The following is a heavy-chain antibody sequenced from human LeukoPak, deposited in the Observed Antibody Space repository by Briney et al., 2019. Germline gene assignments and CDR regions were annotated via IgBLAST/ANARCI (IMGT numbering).Heavy chain of an antibody. J-gene: IGHJ5*02. CDR2: FDPEDGET. Sequence: ASVKVSCKVSGYTLTELSMHWVRQAPGKGREWMGGFDPEDGETIYAQRFQGRVTMTEDTSTDTAYMELSSLRAEDTAVYYCATLVSNWFAPWGQGTLVTVS. V-gene: IGHV1-24*01. CDR1: GYTLTELS. CDR3: ATLVSNWFAP. D-gene: IGHD3-16*02.